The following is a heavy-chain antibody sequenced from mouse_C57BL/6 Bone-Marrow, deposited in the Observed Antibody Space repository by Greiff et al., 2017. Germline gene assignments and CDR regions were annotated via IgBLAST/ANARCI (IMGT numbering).Heavy chain of an antibody. J-gene: IGHJ3*01. CDR1: GYTFTSYD. D-gene: IGHD2-3*01. Sequence: QVQLKESGPELVKPGASVKLSCKASGYTFTSYDINWVKQRPGQGLEWIGWIYPRDGSTKYNEKFKGKATLTVDTSSSTAYMELHSLTSEDSAVYFCARERWLLRPYYFDYWGQGTLVTVSA. V-gene: IGHV1-85*01. CDR3: ARERWLLRPYYFDY. CDR2: IYPRDGST.